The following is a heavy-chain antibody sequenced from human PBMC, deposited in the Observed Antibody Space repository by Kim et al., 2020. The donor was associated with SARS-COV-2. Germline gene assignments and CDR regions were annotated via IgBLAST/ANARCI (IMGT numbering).Heavy chain of an antibody. D-gene: IGHD6-13*01. CDR1: GGSFSGYY. J-gene: IGHJ4*02. CDR3: ARRGYSSSWSRRIGLADLRYFDY. CDR2: INHSGST. V-gene: IGHV4-34*01. Sequence: SQTLSLTCAVYGGSFSGYYWSWIRQPPGKGLEWIGEINHSGSTNYNPSLKSRVTISVDTSKNQFSLKLSSVTAADTAVYYCARRGYSSSWSRRIGLADLRYFDYWGQGTLVTVSS.